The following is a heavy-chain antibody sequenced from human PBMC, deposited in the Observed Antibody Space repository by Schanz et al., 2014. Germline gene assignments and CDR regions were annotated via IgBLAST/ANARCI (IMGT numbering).Heavy chain of an antibody. CDR2: IHHRGST. CDR1: GDSISSSNW. D-gene: IGHD3-10*01. J-gene: IGHJ4*02. V-gene: IGHV4-4*02. CDR3: ARGERSGFGELLDY. Sequence: QVQLQESGPGLVKPSGTLSLTCAVSGDSISSSNWWAWVRQPPGMGLEWIGEIHHRGSTNYNPSLKGRFTISVNNSKNHFSRKLRSVTAADTAVYYCARGERSGFGELLDYWGQGTLVSVSS.